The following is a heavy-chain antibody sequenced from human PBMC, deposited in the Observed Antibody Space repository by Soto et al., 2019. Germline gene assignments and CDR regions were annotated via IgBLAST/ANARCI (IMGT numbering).Heavy chain of an antibody. CDR2: ISWNSGSI. CDR3: ARSGSSWYQGVYFDY. CDR1: GFTFDDYA. V-gene: IGHV3-9*01. Sequence: EVQLVESGGGLVQPGRSLRLSCAASGFTFDDYAMHWVRQAPGKGLEWVSGISWNSGSIGYADSVKGRFTISRDNAKNSLYLQMNSLRAEDTALYYCARSGSSWYQGVYFDYWGQGTLVTVSS. J-gene: IGHJ4*02. D-gene: IGHD6-13*01.